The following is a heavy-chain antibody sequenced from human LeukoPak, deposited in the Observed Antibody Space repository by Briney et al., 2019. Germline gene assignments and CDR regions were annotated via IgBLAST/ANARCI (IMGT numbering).Heavy chain of an antibody. CDR3: ARGEITIFGVVISYFDY. CDR1: GGSISSGGYS. V-gene: IGHV4-30-2*01. J-gene: IGHJ4*02. Sequence: PSETLSLTCAVSGGSISSGGYSWSWIRQPPGKGLEWIGYIYHSGSTYYNPSLKSRVTISVDRSKNQFSLKLSSVTAADTAVYYCARGEITIFGVVISYFDYWGQGTLVTVSS. CDR2: IYHSGST. D-gene: IGHD3-3*01.